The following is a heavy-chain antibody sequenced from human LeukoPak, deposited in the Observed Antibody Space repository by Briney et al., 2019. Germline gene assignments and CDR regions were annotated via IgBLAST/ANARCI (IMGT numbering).Heavy chain of an antibody. D-gene: IGHD2-21*02. V-gene: IGHV3-7*01. CDR3: ARGPFVTQYYFDY. J-gene: IGHJ4*02. Sequence: WGVLRLSCAASGFTFSSYWMSWVRQAPGKGLEWVANIKQDGSEKYYVDSVKGRFTISRDNAKNSLYLQMNSLRAEDTAVYYCARGPFVTQYYFDYWGQGTLVTVSS. CDR2: IKQDGSEK. CDR1: GFTFSSYW.